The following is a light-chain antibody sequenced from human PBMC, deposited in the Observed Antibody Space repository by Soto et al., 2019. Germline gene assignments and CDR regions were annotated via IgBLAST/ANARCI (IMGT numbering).Light chain of an antibody. J-gene: IGKJ4*01. V-gene: IGKV3-20*01. Sequence: VLSQSPGTLSLSPGERATLSCRASQTVSSSYLAWYQQKPGQAPRLLIYDASNTATGIPARFSGGGSGTDFTLTISRLEPEDFAVYYCQQFSSYPLTFGGGTKVAIK. CDR2: DAS. CDR1: QTVSSSY. CDR3: QQFSSYPLT.